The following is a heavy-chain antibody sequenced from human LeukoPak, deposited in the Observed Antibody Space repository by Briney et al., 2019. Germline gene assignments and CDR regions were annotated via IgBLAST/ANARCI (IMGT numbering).Heavy chain of an antibody. Sequence: SQTLSLTCAGSGGSISSGGYSWSWIRQPPGKCLEWIGYIYHSGSTYYNPSLKSRVTISVDRSKNQFSLKLSSVTAADTAVYYCARHLNWFDPWGQGTLVTVSS. CDR3: ARHLNWFDP. V-gene: IGHV4-30-2*01. CDR2: IYHSGST. J-gene: IGHJ5*02. CDR1: GGSISSGGYS.